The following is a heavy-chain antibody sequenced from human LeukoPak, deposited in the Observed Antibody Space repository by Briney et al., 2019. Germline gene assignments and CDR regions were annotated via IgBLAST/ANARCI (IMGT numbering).Heavy chain of an antibody. J-gene: IGHJ3*02. CDR3: AREEPSRPGAFDI. Sequence: GASVKVSCKASGYTFTSYYMHWVRQAPGQGLEWMGIINPSGGSTSYAQKFQGRVTMTRDTSTSTVYMELSSLRSEDTAVYHCAREEPSRPGAFDIWGQGTMVTVSS. CDR2: INPSGGST. V-gene: IGHV1-46*01. CDR1: GYTFTSYY.